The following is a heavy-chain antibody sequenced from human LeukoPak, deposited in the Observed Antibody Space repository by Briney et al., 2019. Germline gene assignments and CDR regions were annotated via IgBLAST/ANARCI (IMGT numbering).Heavy chain of an antibody. Sequence: GGSLRLFCAVSGFTISNYDMHWVRQAPGKGLEWVALISYDGSNKYYADSVKGRFTISRDNSKNTLYLQMNSLRAEDTAVYYCTRDMGGTYFDYWGQGTLVTVSS. D-gene: IGHD1-26*01. CDR1: GFTISNYD. J-gene: IGHJ4*02. CDR3: TRDMGGTYFDY. V-gene: IGHV3-30*03. CDR2: ISYDGSNK.